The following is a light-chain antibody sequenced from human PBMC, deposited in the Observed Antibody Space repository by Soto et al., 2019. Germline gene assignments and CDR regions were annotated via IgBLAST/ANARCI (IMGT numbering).Light chain of an antibody. CDR1: SSDVGGYNY. Sequence: QSVLTQPASVSGSPGQSITISCNGTSSDVGGYNYVSWYQQHPGKAPKLMIYEVSNRPSGVSNRFSASKSGNTASLTISGLQAEDEADYYCSSYTSTTTYVFGTGTKLTVL. J-gene: IGLJ1*01. CDR2: EVS. V-gene: IGLV2-14*01. CDR3: SSYTSTTTYV.